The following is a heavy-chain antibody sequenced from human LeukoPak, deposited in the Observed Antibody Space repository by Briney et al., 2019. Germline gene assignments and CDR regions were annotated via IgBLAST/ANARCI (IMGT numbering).Heavy chain of an antibody. Sequence: SETLSLTCTVSGGSISSGVYYWSWIRQHAGKGLEWIGYISHSGSTYYNPSLKSRLTISVDTSKDRFSLRLTSVTAADTAVYYCARDLWFGEYNWFDPWGQGTLVTVSS. CDR3: ARDLWFGEYNWFDP. CDR2: ISHSGST. CDR1: GGSISSGVYY. V-gene: IGHV4-31*03. D-gene: IGHD3-10*01. J-gene: IGHJ5*02.